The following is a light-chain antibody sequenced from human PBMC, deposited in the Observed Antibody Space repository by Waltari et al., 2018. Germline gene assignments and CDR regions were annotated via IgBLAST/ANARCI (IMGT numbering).Light chain of an antibody. V-gene: IGKV3-11*01. CDR3: HVRSNWPPVT. CDR1: QSVNEY. Sequence: EIVLTQSPATLSLSPGERATLSCRASQSVNEYLAWYQQIPGQAPRLLIYDASNRATGIPARFSGSGSGTDFTLTISSIEPEDFAIYYCHVRSNWPPVTFGGGTKVEIK. J-gene: IGKJ4*01. CDR2: DAS.